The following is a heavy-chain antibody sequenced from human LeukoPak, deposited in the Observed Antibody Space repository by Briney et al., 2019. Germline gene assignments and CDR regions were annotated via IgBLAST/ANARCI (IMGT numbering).Heavy chain of an antibody. D-gene: IGHD3-10*01. CDR2: ISSNGGST. Sequence: GGSLRLSCVASGFSFSNTWVTWVRQAPGKGLEYVSAISSNGGSTYYADSVKGRFTISRDNSKNTLYLQMSSLRAEDTAVYYCVKDGSGSYYTYYFDYWGQGTLVTVSS. J-gene: IGHJ4*02. V-gene: IGHV3-64D*06. CDR1: GFSFSNTW. CDR3: VKDGSGSYYTYYFDY.